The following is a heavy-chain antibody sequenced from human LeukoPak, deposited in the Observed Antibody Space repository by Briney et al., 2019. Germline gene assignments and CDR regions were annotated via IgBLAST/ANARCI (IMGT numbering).Heavy chain of an antibody. CDR1: GGSISTYY. D-gene: IGHD3-10*01. CDR3: ARVVYSGSWGYFDY. CDR2: IYYSGST. J-gene: IGHJ4*02. V-gene: IGHV4-59*12. Sequence: SETLSLTCTVSGGSISTYYWSWIRQPPGKGLEWIEYIYYSGSTNYNPSLKSRVTISVDTSKTQFSLKLRSVTAADTAVYYCARVVYSGSWGYFDYWGQGTLVTVSS.